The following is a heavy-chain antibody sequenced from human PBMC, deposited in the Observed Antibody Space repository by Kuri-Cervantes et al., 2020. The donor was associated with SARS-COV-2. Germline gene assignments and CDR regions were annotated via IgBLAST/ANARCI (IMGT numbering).Heavy chain of an antibody. D-gene: IGHD5-24*01. CDR3: ARARDGYNLHFDY. CDR1: GYTFTNND. V-gene: IGHV1-8*02. J-gene: IGHJ4*02. Sequence: ASVKVSCKASGYTFTNNDINWVRQASGQGLEWMGWMNPDTGNAGYAQKFQGRVALTRITSISTAYMELSSLRSEDTAVYYCARARDGYNLHFDYWGQGTLVTVSS. CDR2: MNPDTGNA.